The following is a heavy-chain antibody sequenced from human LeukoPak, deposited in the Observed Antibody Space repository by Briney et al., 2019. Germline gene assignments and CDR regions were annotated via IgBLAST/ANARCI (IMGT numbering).Heavy chain of an antibody. CDR3: ARDEVVPAAGDY. CDR2: IFYSGST. D-gene: IGHD2-2*01. J-gene: IGHJ4*02. Sequence: PSETLSLTCTVSSGSISSSSYYWGWIRQPPGKGLEWIGSIFYSGSTYYNSSLKSRVTISVDTSKNQFSLKLSSVTAADTAVYYCARDEVVPAAGDYWGQGTLVTVSS. V-gene: IGHV4-39*07. CDR1: SGSISSSSYY.